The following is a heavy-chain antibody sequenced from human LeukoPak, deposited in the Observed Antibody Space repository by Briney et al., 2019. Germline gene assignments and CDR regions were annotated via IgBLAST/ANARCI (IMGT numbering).Heavy chain of an antibody. CDR3: AKDRVYYYGSGSPLDY. CDR1: GFTFSSYA. J-gene: IGHJ4*02. D-gene: IGHD3-10*01. CDR2: ISGSGGST. Sequence: PGGSLRLSCAASGFTFSSYAMSWVRQAPGKGLEWVSAISGSGGSTYYADSVKGRFTISRDNSKNTLYLQMNSLRAEVTAVYYCAKDRVYYYGSGSPLDYWGQGTLVTVSS. V-gene: IGHV3-23*01.